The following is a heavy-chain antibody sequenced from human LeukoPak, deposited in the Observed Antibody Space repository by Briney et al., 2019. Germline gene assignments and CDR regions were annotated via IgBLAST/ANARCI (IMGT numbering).Heavy chain of an antibody. V-gene: IGHV1-2*02. D-gene: IGHD4-17*01. CDR2: INPNSGGT. CDR3: ARDLDGDSVDY. CDR1: GYTFTGYY. Sequence: ASVKVSCKASGYTFTGYYMHWVRQAPGQGLEWMGWINPNSGGTKYAQKFQGRVTVTRDTSISTAYMELSRLRSDDTAVYYCARDLDGDSVDYWGQGTLVTVSS. J-gene: IGHJ4*02.